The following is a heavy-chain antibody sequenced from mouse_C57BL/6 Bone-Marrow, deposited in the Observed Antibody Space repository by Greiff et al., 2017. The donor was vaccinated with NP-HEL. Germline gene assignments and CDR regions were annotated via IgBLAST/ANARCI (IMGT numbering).Heavy chain of an antibody. J-gene: IGHJ4*01. Sequence: VQVVESGPGLVQPSQSLSITCTVSGFSLTSYGVHWVRQSPGKGLEWLGVIWSGGSTDYNAAFISRLSISKDNSKSQVFFKMNSLQADDTAIYYCARVIYDGYYYAMDYWGQGTSVTVSS. CDR1: GFSLTSYG. D-gene: IGHD2-3*01. V-gene: IGHV2-2*01. CDR2: IWSGGST. CDR3: ARVIYDGYYYAMDY.